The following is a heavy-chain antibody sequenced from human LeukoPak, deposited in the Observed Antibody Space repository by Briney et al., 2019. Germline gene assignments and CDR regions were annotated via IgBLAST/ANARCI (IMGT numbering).Heavy chain of an antibody. J-gene: IGHJ4*02. CDR2: IYYSGST. D-gene: IGHD6-19*01. V-gene: IGHV4-39*07. Sequence: SETLSLTCTVSGGSISSSSYYWGWIRQPPGKGLEWIGSIYYSGSTYYNPSLKSRVTISVDTSKNQFSLKLSSVTAADTAVYYCAREREQWLPRGGFDYWGQGTLVTVSS. CDR1: GGSISSSSYY. CDR3: AREREQWLPRGGFDY.